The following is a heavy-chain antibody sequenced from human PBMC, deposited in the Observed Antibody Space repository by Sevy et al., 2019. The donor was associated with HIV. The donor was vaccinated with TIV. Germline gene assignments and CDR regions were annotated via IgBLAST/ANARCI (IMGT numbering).Heavy chain of an antibody. CDR3: ARGGHLPLDAFDL. D-gene: IGHD2-15*01. V-gene: IGHV5-51*01. CDR1: GYNFAAHW. CDR2: LFPGNSDI. Sequence: GESLKISCRASGYNFAAHWIGWVRQMPGKGLEWMGILFPGNSDIRSFQGHVTVSVDKSMNTAYLQWANLRASDSAMYFCARGGHLPLDAFDLWGPGTKVTVSS. J-gene: IGHJ3*01.